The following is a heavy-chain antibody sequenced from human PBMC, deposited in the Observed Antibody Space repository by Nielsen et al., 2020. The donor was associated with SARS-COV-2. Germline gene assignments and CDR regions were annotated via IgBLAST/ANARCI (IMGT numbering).Heavy chain of an antibody. CDR2: ISGDGDTT. J-gene: IGHJ4*02. CDR3: AKTDRLLWFGELAY. V-gene: IGHV3-43*02. CDR1: GFSFHDYA. Sequence: GESRKVSCAASGFSFHDYAIHWVRQAPGKGLEWVSLISGDGDTTFYADSVKGRFTISRDNSQNYVYLQMNSLRSEDTAVYFCAKTDRLLWFGELAYWGQGTLVTVSS. D-gene: IGHD3-10*01.